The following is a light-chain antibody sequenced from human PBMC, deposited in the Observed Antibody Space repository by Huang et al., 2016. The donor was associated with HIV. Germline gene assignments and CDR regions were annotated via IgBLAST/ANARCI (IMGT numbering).Light chain of an antibody. V-gene: IGKV3-20*01. Sequence: EIVLTQSPGPLSLSPGERATRSCRASQSVSSSYLAWYQQKPGQAPRLLFYGASSRATGIPDRFSGSGCGTDFPLTISRLEPEDFAVYYCQQYDSSPWTFGQGTKVEIK. J-gene: IGKJ1*01. CDR2: GAS. CDR3: QQYDSSPWT. CDR1: QSVSSSY.